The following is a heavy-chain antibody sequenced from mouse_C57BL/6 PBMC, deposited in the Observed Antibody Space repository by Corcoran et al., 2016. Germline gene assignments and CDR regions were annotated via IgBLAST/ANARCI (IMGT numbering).Heavy chain of an antibody. Sequence: EVQLRQSGPELVKPGASVKISCKASGYTFTDYYMNWVKQSHGKSLEWIGDINPNNGGTSYNQKFKGKATLTVDKSSSTTYMELRSLTSEDSAVYYCATDGYYPSYYAMDYWGQGTSVTVSS. V-gene: IGHV1-26*01. CDR2: INPNNGGT. CDR3: ATDGYYPSYYAMDY. CDR1: GYTFTDYY. J-gene: IGHJ4*01. D-gene: IGHD2-3*01.